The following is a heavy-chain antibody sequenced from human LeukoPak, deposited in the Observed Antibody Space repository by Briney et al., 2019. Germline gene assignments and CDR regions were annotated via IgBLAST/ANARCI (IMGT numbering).Heavy chain of an antibody. CDR1: GGSISSYY. V-gene: IGHV4-59*01. CDR2: IYYSGST. D-gene: IGHD3-3*01. J-gene: IGHJ4*02. CDR3: ASSLEWSFDY. Sequence: SETLSLTCTVSGGSISSYYWSWIRQPPGKGLEWIGYIYYSGSTNYNPSLKSRVTISVDTSKNQFSLKLSSVTAADTAVYYCASSLEWSFDYWGQGTLVTVSS.